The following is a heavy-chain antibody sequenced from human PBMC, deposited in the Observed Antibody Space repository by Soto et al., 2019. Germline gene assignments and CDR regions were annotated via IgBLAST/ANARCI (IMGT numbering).Heavy chain of an antibody. D-gene: IGHD6-19*01. J-gene: IGHJ5*02. CDR2: IDSSGEK. CDR1: GLSITDSEMG. Sequence: QVTLKESGPVLVKPTETLTLRCTVSGLSITDSEMGVSWIRQPPGQPLEWLAHIDSSGEKSYRTFLKSRLAISKDPSKSQIVLTMTNMDPADTVTYYCARRHLAVAVSPWFDPWGQGIPVTVSS. V-gene: IGHV2-26*01. CDR3: ARRHLAVAVSPWFDP.